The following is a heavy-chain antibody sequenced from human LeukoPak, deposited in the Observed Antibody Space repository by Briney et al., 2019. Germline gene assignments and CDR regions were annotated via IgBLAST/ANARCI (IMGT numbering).Heavy chain of an antibody. CDR2: LNSSSSYI. CDR3: AREYYDFWSGYYPPYYFDY. D-gene: IGHD3-3*01. CDR1: GFTFHNYS. Sequence: PGGSLRLSCATSGFTFHNYSLDRVRQAPGEGVEWVSSLNSSSSYIYYADSVKGRFTISRDNAKNSLYLQMNSLRAEDTAVYYCAREYYDFWSGYYPPYYFDYWGQGTLVTVSS. V-gene: IGHV3-21*01. J-gene: IGHJ4*02.